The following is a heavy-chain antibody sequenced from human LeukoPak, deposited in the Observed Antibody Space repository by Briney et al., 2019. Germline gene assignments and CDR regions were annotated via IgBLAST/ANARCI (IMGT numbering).Heavy chain of an antibody. CDR2: ISHSGGT. D-gene: IGHD3-10*01. J-gene: IGHJ6*02. CDR1: GGSISSGDYY. Sequence: PSQTLSLTCTVSGGSISSGDYYWSWIRQPPGKGLEWIAYISHSGGTYYNPSLKSRATISLDTSKNQFSLKLSSVTAADTAVYYCARVFYYGSGSSPQHLYGMDVWGQGTTVTVSS. CDR3: ARVFYYGSGSSPQHLYGMDV. V-gene: IGHV4-30-4*01.